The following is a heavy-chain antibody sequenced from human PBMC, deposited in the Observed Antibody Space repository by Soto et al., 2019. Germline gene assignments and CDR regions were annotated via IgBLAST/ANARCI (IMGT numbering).Heavy chain of an antibody. CDR2: IKVDSGYT. D-gene: IGHD3-9*01. Sequence: QLQLVQSAAEVKKPGASVRVSCKAYGYPFIKYGISWIRQAPEQGLEWMGWIKVDSGYTNYAQKFQGRVTMTADTSSDTAFMELRSLRLDDTAVYFCATSYDTGFDPWGQGTLVSFSS. V-gene: IGHV1-18*04. CDR1: GYPFIKYG. J-gene: IGHJ5*02. CDR3: ATSYDTGFDP.